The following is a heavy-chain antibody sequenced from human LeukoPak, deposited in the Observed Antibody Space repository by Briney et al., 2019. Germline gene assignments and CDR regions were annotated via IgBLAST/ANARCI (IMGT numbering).Heavy chain of an antibody. CDR3: ARHMGGGIEHMDV. J-gene: IGHJ6*03. CDR2: IYLTGT. CDR1: GGSIGTYY. V-gene: IGHV4-59*08. Sequence: SETLSLTCTVSGGSIGTYYWSWLRQSPGKGLEWIGYIYLTGTRYNPYLQSRVTISVDRSSNQFFLTMSAVPAAPTAVYYCARHMGGGIEHMDVWGKGTKVIVSS. D-gene: IGHD3-16*02.